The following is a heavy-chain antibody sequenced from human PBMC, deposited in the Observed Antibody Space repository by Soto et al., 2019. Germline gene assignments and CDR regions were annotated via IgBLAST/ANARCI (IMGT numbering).Heavy chain of an antibody. CDR1: GGSISSSNW. V-gene: IGHV4-4*02. CDR2: IYHGGST. J-gene: IGHJ4*02. Sequence: SETLSLTCAVSGGSISSSNWWSWVRQPPGKGLEWIGEIYHGGSTNYNPSLKSRVTISVDKSKNQFSLKLSSVTAADTAVYYCARVGLRYFDWLREGIDYWGQGTLVTVSS. CDR3: ARVGLRYFDWLREGIDY. D-gene: IGHD3-9*01.